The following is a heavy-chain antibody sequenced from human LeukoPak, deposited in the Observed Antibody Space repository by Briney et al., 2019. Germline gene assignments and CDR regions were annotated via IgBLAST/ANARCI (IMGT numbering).Heavy chain of an antibody. CDR3: ARVERRLATTPN. J-gene: IGHJ4*02. Sequence: SETLSLTCTVSGGSISSSSYYWGWIRQPPGKGLEWIGSIYYSGSTYYSPSLKSRVTISVDTSKNQFSLKLSSVTAADTAVYYCARVERRLATTPNWGQGTLVTVSS. CDR2: IYYSGST. V-gene: IGHV4-39*07. D-gene: IGHD5-24*01. CDR1: GGSISSSSYY.